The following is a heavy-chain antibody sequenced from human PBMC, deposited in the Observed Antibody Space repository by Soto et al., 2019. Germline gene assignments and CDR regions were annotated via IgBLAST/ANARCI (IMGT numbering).Heavy chain of an antibody. CDR2: IIPILGIA. Sequence: QVQLVQSGAEVKKPGSSVKVSCKASGGTFSSYTISWVRQAPGQGLEWMGRIIPILGIANYAQKFQGRVTITADKSTITAYMELSSLRSEDTAVYYCARDGTRGYSYGDYYYYYGMDVWGQGTTVTVSS. CDR1: GGTFSSYT. D-gene: IGHD5-18*01. V-gene: IGHV1-69*08. J-gene: IGHJ6*02. CDR3: ARDGTRGYSYGDYYYYYGMDV.